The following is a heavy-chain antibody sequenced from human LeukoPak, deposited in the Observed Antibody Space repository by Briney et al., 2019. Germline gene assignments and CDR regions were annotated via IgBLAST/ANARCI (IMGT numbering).Heavy chain of an antibody. CDR2: IYHSGST. CDR1: GYSISSGYY. V-gene: IGHV4-38-2*02. Sequence: PSETLSLTCAVSGYSISSGYYWGWIRQPPGKGLEWIGSIYHSGSTYYNPSLKSRVTISVDTSKNQFSPKLSSVIAADTAVYYCARDIVMGGSGSYQQAQFDYWGQGTLVTVSS. D-gene: IGHD3-10*01. CDR3: ARDIVMGGSGSYQQAQFDY. J-gene: IGHJ4*02.